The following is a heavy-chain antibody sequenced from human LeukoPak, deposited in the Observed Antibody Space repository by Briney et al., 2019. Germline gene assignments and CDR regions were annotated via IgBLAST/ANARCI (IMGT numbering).Heavy chain of an antibody. CDR1: GFTFSSYG. V-gene: IGHV3-30*02. CDR3: AKERMTGGYDSSGFDY. Sequence: PGGSLRLSCAASGFTFSSYGMHWVRRAPGKGLEWVAFIRYDGSNKYYADSVKGRFTISRDNSKNTLYLQMNSLRAEDTAVYYCAKERMTGGYDSSGFDYWGQGTLVTVSS. D-gene: IGHD3-22*01. CDR2: IRYDGSNK. J-gene: IGHJ4*02.